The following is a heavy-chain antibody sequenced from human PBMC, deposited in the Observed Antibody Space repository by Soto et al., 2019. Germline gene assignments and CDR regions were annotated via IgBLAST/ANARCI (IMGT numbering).Heavy chain of an antibody. V-gene: IGHV1-58*02. CDR2: IVVASGRT. Sequence: SVKVSCKASGFDFGSFGIQFLRQTRGRGLEWIGWIVVASGRTNYARQFQGRVAFSRDMSSTTAYMDLYDLKSDDTAVYFCSADHPHTAIGWPVWGQGTTVTVSS. CDR1: GFDFGSFG. J-gene: IGHJ6*02. CDR3: SADHPHTAIGWPV.